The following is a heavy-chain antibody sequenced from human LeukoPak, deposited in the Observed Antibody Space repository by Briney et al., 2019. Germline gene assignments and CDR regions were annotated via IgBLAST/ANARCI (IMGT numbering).Heavy chain of an antibody. CDR1: GFTFSSYS. D-gene: IGHD3-10*01. Sequence: GGSLRLSCAASGFTFSSYSMNWVRQAPGKGLEWVSYISSSSSTIYYADSVKGRFTISRDNAKNSLYLQMNSLRDEDTAVYYCARELYGSGSYQFDYWGQGTLVTVSS. J-gene: IGHJ4*02. CDR2: ISSSSSTI. V-gene: IGHV3-48*02. CDR3: ARELYGSGSYQFDY.